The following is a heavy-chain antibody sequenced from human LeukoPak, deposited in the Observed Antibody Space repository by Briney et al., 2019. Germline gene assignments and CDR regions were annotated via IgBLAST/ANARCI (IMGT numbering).Heavy chain of an antibody. CDR1: GFTFSNYG. Sequence: PGGSLRLSCAASGFTFSNYGMHWVRQAPGKGLEWVAVISYDGSNKYYADSVKGRFTISRDNSKNTLFLQMNSLRGEDTAVYYCARDSNPDAFDIWGQGTMVTVSS. J-gene: IGHJ3*02. D-gene: IGHD4-11*01. CDR3: ARDSNPDAFDI. V-gene: IGHV3-30*03. CDR2: ISYDGSNK.